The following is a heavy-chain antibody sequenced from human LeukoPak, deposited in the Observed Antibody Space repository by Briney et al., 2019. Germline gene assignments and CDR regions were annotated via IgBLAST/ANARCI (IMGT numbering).Heavy chain of an antibody. V-gene: IGHV4-39*02. CDR1: GGSITTTSYF. Sequence: SETLSLTCTGSGGSITTTSYFWAWIRQPPGGGLEWIASIYYSGTTYYNSSLKSRVTISVETSKNHFSLTLSSVTAADTAVYYCARVARCTSCFDVDYWGQGTLVTVSS. J-gene: IGHJ4*02. D-gene: IGHD2-2*01. CDR2: IYYSGTT. CDR3: ARVARCTSCFDVDY.